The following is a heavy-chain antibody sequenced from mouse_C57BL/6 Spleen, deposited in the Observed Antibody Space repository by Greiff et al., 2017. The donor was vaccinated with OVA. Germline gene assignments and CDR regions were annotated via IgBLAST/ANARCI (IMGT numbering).Heavy chain of an antibody. CDR3: ARGTFFDV. V-gene: IGHV3-6*01. CDR2: ISYDGSN. J-gene: IGHJ1*03. CDR1: GYSITSGYY. Sequence: EVQLVESGPGLVKPSQSLSLTCSVTGYSITSGYYWNWIRQFPGNKLEWMGYISYDGSNNYNPSLKNRISITRDTSKNQFFLKLNSVTTEDTATYYCARGTFFDVWGTGTTGTVSS.